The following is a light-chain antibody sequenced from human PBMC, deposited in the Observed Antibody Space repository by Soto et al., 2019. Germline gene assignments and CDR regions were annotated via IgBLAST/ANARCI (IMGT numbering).Light chain of an antibody. Sequence: EIVMTQSPATLSVSPGERATLSCRASQSVSDNLAWYQQKPGQAPRLFIYGASARATGIPARFSGSGSGTEFTLTISSLQSEDFAVYYCQQYNNWPITVGQGTRLEIK. CDR1: QSVSDN. CDR2: GAS. J-gene: IGKJ5*01. V-gene: IGKV3-15*01. CDR3: QQYNNWPIT.